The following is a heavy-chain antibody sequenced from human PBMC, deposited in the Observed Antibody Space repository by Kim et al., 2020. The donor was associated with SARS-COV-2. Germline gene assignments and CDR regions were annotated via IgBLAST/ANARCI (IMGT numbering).Heavy chain of an antibody. V-gene: IGHV4-59*01. CDR3: ARGEAAGPTGDWFDP. Sequence: SETLSLTCTVSGGSISSYYWSWIRQPPGKGLEWIGYIYYSGSTNYNPSLKSRVTISVDTSKNQFSLKLSSVTAADTAVYYCARGEAAGPTGDWFDPWGQGTLVTVSS. J-gene: IGHJ5*02. D-gene: IGHD6-13*01. CDR1: GGSISSYY. CDR2: IYYSGST.